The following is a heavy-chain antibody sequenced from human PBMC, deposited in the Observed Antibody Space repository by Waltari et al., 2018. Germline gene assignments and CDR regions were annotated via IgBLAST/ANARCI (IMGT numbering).Heavy chain of an antibody. CDR3: ARDPRRYYYDKGAFDI. J-gene: IGHJ3*02. D-gene: IGHD3-22*01. CDR2: IKQDGSEK. Sequence: EVQLVESGGGLVQPGRSLRLSCAASGFTFSSYWMSWVRQAPGKGLEWVANIKQDGSEKYYVDSVKGRFTISRDNAKNSLYLQMNSLRAEDTAVYYCARDPRRYYYDKGAFDIWGQGTMVTVSS. V-gene: IGHV3-7*01. CDR1: GFTFSSYW.